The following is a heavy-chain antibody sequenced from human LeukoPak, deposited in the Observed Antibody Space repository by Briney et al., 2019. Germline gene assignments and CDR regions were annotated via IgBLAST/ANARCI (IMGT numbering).Heavy chain of an antibody. CDR2: IYYSGYT. CDR1: GGSISSYY. Sequence: SETLSLTCTVSGGSISSYYWSWIRQPPGKGLKWIGNIYYSGYTTYSPSLRSRVTISVDTSKNQFSLKLSSVTAADTAVYYCARGRTPSIILRADIWGQGTMVTVPS. V-gene: IGHV4-59*12. J-gene: IGHJ3*02. CDR3: ARGRTPSIILRADI. D-gene: IGHD3-3*01.